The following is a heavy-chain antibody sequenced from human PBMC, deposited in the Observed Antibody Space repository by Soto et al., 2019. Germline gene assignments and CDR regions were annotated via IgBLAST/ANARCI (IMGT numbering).Heavy chain of an antibody. CDR1: GFTFTSSA. Sequence: QMQLVQSGPEVKKPGTSVKVSCKASGFTFTSSAVQWVRQARGQRLAWIGWIVVGSGNTNYAQKFQERVTITRDMSTSTAYMELSSLRSEDTAVYYCAADLYGSGSYPPYGMDVWGQGTTVTVSS. D-gene: IGHD3-10*01. CDR2: IVVGSGNT. J-gene: IGHJ6*02. CDR3: AADLYGSGSYPPYGMDV. V-gene: IGHV1-58*01.